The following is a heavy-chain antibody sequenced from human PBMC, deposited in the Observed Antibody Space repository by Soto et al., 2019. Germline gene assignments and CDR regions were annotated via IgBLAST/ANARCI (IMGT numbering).Heavy chain of an antibody. CDR1: GFTFGNSW. V-gene: IGHV3-74*01. Sequence: EVQLVESGGALVQPGGSLRLSCAASGFTFGNSWMHWVRQAPGEGLEWVSRMNSDGSTTDYADSVKGRFTVSRDNAKNTLYLQMNSLRPEDTAIYYCAKGGLDSSGHATSFDYWGLGTLVTVSS. J-gene: IGHJ4*02. CDR3: AKGGLDSSGHATSFDY. CDR2: MNSDGSTT. D-gene: IGHD3-22*01.